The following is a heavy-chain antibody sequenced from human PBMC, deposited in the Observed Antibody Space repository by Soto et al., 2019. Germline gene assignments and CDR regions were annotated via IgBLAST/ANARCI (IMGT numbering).Heavy chain of an antibody. V-gene: IGHV4-4*07. Sequence: SETLSLTCSVSGGSFTGDYWSWIRQPAGKGLQWIGRVFGNGAGTPIYNSLLKSRARMSADPSKRQFSLTLTSVTAADTAVYYCARDLPPYGGRRSPPTGAFEDWGQGIMVT. CDR2: VFGNGAGTP. CDR3: ARDLPPYGGRRSPPTGAFED. CDR1: GGSFTGDY. D-gene: IGHD2-15*01. J-gene: IGHJ4*02.